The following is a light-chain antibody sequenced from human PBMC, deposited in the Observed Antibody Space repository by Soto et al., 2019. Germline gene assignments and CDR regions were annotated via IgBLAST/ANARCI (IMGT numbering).Light chain of an antibody. CDR1: QSVLYSSNNKDY. CDR2: WAS. J-gene: IGKJ2*01. Sequence: DIVMTQSPDSLAVSLGERVTINCRSSQSVLYSSNNKDYLAWYQQKPGQPPKLLIYWASTRELGVPDRFSGSGSGTDFTLTISSLQAEDVEVYYCQQYYITPYTFGQGTKLEMK. CDR3: QQYYITPYT. V-gene: IGKV4-1*01.